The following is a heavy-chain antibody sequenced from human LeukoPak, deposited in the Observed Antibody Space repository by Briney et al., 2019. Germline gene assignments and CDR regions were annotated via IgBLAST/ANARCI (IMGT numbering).Heavy chain of an antibody. CDR1: GFTFGDYA. J-gene: IGHJ4*02. CDR3: TREKRWLQHNKYDY. D-gene: IGHD5-24*01. V-gene: IGHV3-49*04. Sequence: GGSLRLSCTASGFTFGDYAMSWVRQAPGKGLEWVGFIRSKAYGGTTEYAASVKGRFTISRDDSKSIAYLQMNSLKTEDTAVYYCTREKRWLQHNKYDYWGPGTLVTVSS. CDR2: IRSKAYGGTT.